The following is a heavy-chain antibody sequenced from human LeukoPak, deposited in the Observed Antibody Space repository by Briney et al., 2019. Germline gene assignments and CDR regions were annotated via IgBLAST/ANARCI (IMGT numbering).Heavy chain of an antibody. J-gene: IGHJ3*02. V-gene: IGHV3-13*01. Sequence: GGSLRLSCAASGFTFRSYDMHWVRQATGKGLEWVSAIGTAGDTYYPGSVKGRFTISRENAKNSLYLQMNSLRAGDTAVYYCARLRFGEGFDIWGQGTMVTVSS. CDR1: GFTFRSYD. CDR2: IGTAGDT. D-gene: IGHD3-3*01. CDR3: ARLRFGEGFDI.